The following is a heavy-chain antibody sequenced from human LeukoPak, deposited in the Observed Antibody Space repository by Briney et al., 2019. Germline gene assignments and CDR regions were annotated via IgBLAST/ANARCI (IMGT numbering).Heavy chain of an antibody. D-gene: IGHD5-24*01. Sequence: GASVKVSCKASGYTFTSYGISWVRQAPGQGLEWMGWISAYNGNTNYAQKLQGRVTMTEDTSTDTAYMELSSLRSEDTAVYYCATDRAKDGGWGQGTLVTVSS. V-gene: IGHV1-18*01. CDR2: ISAYNGNT. CDR3: ATDRAKDGG. CDR1: GYTFTSYG. J-gene: IGHJ4*02.